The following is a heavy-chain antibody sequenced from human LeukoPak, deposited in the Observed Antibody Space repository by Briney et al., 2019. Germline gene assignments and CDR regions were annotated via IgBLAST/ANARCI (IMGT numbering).Heavy chain of an antibody. Sequence: SVKVSCKASGGTFSSYAISWVRQAPGQGLEWMGGIIPIFGTANYAHKFQGRVTISTDESTSTADTVLSSLKSEDTAVYYCAREPVTMVRGVIGGGYFDYWGQGTLVTVSS. V-gene: IGHV1-69*05. J-gene: IGHJ4*02. CDR2: IIPIFGTA. CDR1: GGTFSSYA. CDR3: AREPVTMVRGVIGGGYFDY. D-gene: IGHD3-10*01.